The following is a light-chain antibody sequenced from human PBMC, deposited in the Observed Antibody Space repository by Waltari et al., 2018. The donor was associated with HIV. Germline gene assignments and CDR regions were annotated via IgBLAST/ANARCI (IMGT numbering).Light chain of an antibody. J-gene: IGKJ4*01. CDR1: QAISNAY. CDR2: GTS. V-gene: IGKV3-20*01. Sequence: ENVLTQFPDTLSLSPGERATLSCRASQAISNAYFAWYQQKPGQAPTLLSYGTSSRATGVHERFSGSGSGTDFTLTISRLEPEDFAVYYCQKYGCVFGGGTKVEMK. CDR3: QKYGCV.